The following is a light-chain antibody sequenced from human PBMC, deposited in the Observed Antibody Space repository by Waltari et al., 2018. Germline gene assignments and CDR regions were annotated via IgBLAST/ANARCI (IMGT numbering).Light chain of an antibody. V-gene: IGKV3-20*01. Sequence: EIVLTQSPGTLSLSPGERATLSCRASQSVRSSYLAWYLRKPGQAPRLLIYGASSRATGIPDRFSGSGSGTDFTLTISRLEPDDFAVYYCQQYGTLITFGQGTRLEIK. J-gene: IGKJ5*01. CDR1: QSVRSSY. CDR2: GAS. CDR3: QQYGTLIT.